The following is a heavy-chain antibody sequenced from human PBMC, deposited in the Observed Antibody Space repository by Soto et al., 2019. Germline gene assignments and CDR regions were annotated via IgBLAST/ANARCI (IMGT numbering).Heavy chain of an antibody. D-gene: IGHD1-26*01. J-gene: IGHJ5*02. Sequence: PSETLSLTCTVSGGSISSYYWSWIRRPAGKGLEWIGRIYTSGSTNYNPSLKSRVTMSVDTSKNQFSLKLSSVTAADTAVYYCARDGSQWGFEVWFDPWGQGTLVTVSS. CDR2: IYTSGST. CDR3: ARDGSQWGFEVWFDP. CDR1: GGSISSYY. V-gene: IGHV4-4*07.